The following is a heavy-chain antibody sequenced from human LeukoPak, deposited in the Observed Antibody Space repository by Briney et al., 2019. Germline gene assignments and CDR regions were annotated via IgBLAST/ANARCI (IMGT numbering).Heavy chain of an antibody. V-gene: IGHV3-9*01. Sequence: GGSLRLSCAASGFTFSSYAMSWVREAPRKGLDWVSGISWNSGSIGYADSVKGRFTISRDNAKNSLYLQMNSLRAEDTALYYCAKVWQGGYYYGYFDYWGQGTLVTVSS. CDR1: GFTFSSYA. CDR2: ISWNSGSI. CDR3: AKVWQGGYYYGYFDY. J-gene: IGHJ4*02. D-gene: IGHD3-22*01.